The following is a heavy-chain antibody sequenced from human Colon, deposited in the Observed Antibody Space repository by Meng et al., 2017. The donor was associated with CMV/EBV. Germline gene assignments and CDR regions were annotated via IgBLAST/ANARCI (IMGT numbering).Heavy chain of an antibody. Sequence: GSLRLSCVVSGDSISSTTYYWGWIRQPPGKGLEWIGSIYNTGSTYYNPSLESRLTMSVDTSKNQFSLNVRSVTAADTAVYYCARDRKMGYDLGFDIWGQGTMVTVSS. CDR2: IYNTGST. CDR1: GDSISSTTYY. D-gene: IGHD5-12*01. V-gene: IGHV4-39*07. J-gene: IGHJ3*02. CDR3: ARDRKMGYDLGFDI.